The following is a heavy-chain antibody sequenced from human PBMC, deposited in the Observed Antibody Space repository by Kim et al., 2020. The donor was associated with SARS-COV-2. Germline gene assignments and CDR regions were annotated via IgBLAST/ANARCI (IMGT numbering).Heavy chain of an antibody. D-gene: IGHD3-3*01. Sequence: SETLSLTCAVSGDSITSRSYYWGWIRQPPGRGLQWLGSVYYTGPTFHNPSLKSRVSISVDTSNNQFTLKLSSVTAADTAVYYCARQFRGTSIRFLGLFQFDYWGQGTLVTVSS. CDR2: VYYTGPT. V-gene: IGHV4-39*01. CDR1: GDSITSRSYY. CDR3: ARQFRGTSIRFLGLFQFDY. J-gene: IGHJ4*02.